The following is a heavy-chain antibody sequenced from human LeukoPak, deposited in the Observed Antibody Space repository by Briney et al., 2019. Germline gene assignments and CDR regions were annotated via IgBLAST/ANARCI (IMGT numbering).Heavy chain of an antibody. CDR1: GYTFTSYG. D-gene: IGHD6-13*01. Sequence: ASVQVSCKASGYTFTSYGISWMRQAPGQGLEWMGWISAYNGNTNYAQKLQGRVTMTTDTSTSTAYMELRSLRSDDTAVYYCARGAYSSSWNAPLDYWGQGTLVTVSS. J-gene: IGHJ4*02. CDR2: ISAYNGNT. V-gene: IGHV1-18*01. CDR3: ARGAYSSSWNAPLDY.